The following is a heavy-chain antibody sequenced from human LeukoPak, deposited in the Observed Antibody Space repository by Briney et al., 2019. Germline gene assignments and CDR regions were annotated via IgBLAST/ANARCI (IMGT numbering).Heavy chain of an antibody. D-gene: IGHD1-26*01. Sequence: SETLSLTCTVPGGSISSYYWCWIRQPPGKGLEWIGFVFYTGSTNSNPSLNSRVTISLDTSKRQFSLNLSSVTAADTALYYCARQVRVTGATGEFDLWGPGTLVTVSS. CDR2: VFYTGST. CDR3: ARQVRVTGATGEFDL. V-gene: IGHV4-59*08. J-gene: IGHJ5*02. CDR1: GGSISSYY.